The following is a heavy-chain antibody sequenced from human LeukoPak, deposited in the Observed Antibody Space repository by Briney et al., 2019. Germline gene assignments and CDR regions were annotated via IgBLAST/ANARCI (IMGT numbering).Heavy chain of an antibody. Sequence: SVKVSCKASGGTFSSYAISWVRQAPGQGLEWMGGIIPIFGAANYARKFQGRVTITTDESTSTAYMELSSLRSEDTAVYYCARDGGYDSSGYYRVYFDYWGQGTLVTVSS. CDR1: GGTFSSYA. D-gene: IGHD3-22*01. J-gene: IGHJ4*02. V-gene: IGHV1-69*05. CDR2: IIPIFGAA. CDR3: ARDGGYDSSGYYRVYFDY.